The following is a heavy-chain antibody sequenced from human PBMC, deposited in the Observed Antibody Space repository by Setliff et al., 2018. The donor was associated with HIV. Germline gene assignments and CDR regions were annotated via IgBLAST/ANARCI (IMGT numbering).Heavy chain of an antibody. D-gene: IGHD3-22*01. CDR3: ARRGYSYDTSGYYYYFDY. CDR2: INPSGGST. J-gene: IGHJ4*02. V-gene: IGHV1-46*01. CDR1: GYTFTSYY. Sequence: ASVKVSCKTSGYTFTSYYIHWVRQAPGQGLEWMGIINPSGGSTSYAQKFQGRVTMTRDTSTSTVYMELSSLRSEDTAVYYCARRGYSYDTSGYYYYFDYWGQGTLVTVSS.